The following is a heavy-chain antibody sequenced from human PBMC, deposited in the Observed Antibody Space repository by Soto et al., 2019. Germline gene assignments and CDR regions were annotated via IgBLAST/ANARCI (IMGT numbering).Heavy chain of an antibody. CDR1: GGSISGYY. CDR3: ASQRRDIDY. CDR2: IYSSGST. V-gene: IGHV4-59*08. Sequence: QVQLQESGPGLVKPSETLSLSCTVSGGSISGYYWSWIRQPPGKGLQWIGYIYSSGSTNYNPSLKSRVTISVDTSKNQFSLNLSSVTVADTAVYYCASQRRDIDYWGQGSLVTVS. J-gene: IGHJ4*02.